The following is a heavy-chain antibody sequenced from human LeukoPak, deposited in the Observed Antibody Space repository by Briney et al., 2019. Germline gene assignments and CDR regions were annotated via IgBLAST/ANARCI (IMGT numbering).Heavy chain of an antibody. Sequence: SETLSLTCAVSGYSISSGYYWGWIRQPPGKGLELIGSFYHSGSTYYNPSLKSRVTISVDTSKNQFSLKLSSVTAADTAVYYCARGSSSSWYEIDYWGQGTLVTVSS. CDR1: GYSISSGYY. CDR2: FYHSGST. J-gene: IGHJ4*02. CDR3: ARGSSSSWYEIDY. V-gene: IGHV4-38-2*01. D-gene: IGHD6-13*01.